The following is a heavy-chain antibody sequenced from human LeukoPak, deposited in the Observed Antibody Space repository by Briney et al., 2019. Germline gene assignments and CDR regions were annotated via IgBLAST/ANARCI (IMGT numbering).Heavy chain of an antibody. CDR3: ARDGVDYSFDY. V-gene: IGHV3-53*01. Sequence: GGSLRLSCAASGFTVSSNYMNWVRQAPGKGLEWVSVIYSGGGGSTYYADSVKGRFTISRDNSKNTLYLQMNSLRAEDTAVYYCARDGVDYSFDYWGQGTQVTVSS. J-gene: IGHJ4*02. CDR2: IYSGGGGST. CDR1: GFTVSSNY. D-gene: IGHD4-11*01.